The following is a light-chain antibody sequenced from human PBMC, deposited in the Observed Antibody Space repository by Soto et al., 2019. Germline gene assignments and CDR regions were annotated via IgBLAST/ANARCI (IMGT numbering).Light chain of an antibody. Sequence: AIHLTQSPSSLSASVGDRVTITCRASQGISSALAWCQQKPGKPPKLLLYDASSLESGVPSRFSGSGSGTDFILTISSLQPEDYATYYCQQFNSYPITFGQGTRLEIK. CDR3: QQFNSYPIT. CDR2: DAS. J-gene: IGKJ5*01. V-gene: IGKV1-13*02. CDR1: QGISSA.